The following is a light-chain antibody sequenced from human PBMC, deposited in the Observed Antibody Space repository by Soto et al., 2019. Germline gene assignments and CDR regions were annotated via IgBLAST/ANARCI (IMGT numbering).Light chain of an antibody. CDR1: QSVSSNY. CDR2: SAF. Sequence: EIVLTQSPGTLSLSPGERGTLSCRASQSVSSNYLAWYQQKPGQAPRLLIYSAFSGATGIPDRFSGSGSGTDFTLTISRLEPEDFAVYYCQHYGSSPWTFGQGTKVEIK. J-gene: IGKJ1*01. V-gene: IGKV3-20*01. CDR3: QHYGSSPWT.